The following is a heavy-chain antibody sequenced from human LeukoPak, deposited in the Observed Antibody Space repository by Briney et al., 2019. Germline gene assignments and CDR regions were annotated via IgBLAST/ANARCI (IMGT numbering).Heavy chain of an antibody. CDR1: GFTVSSNY. J-gene: IGHJ4*02. CDR2: IYSGGST. V-gene: IGHV3-53*01. Sequence: GGSLRLSCAASGFTVSSNYMSWVRQAPGKGLEWVSVIYSGGSTYYADSVKGRFTISRDNSKNTLYLQMNSLRAEDTAVYYCARGVAVAGTLSYYLDYWGQGTLVTVSS. D-gene: IGHD6-19*01. CDR3: ARGVAVAGTLSYYLDY.